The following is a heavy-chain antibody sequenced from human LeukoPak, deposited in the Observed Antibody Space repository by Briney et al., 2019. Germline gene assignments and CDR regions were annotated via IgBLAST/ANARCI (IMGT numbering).Heavy chain of an antibody. D-gene: IGHD3-10*01. CDR2: IRSDESNE. J-gene: IGHJ4*02. V-gene: IGHV3-30*02. Sequence: PGGSLRLSCAASGFTFSSYNMHWVRQAPREGLEWVALIRSDESNEYYADSVKGRFTISRDNSKNTLYLQMNSLRAEDTAVYYCAKDPGRYYYGSGSSHNAFDYWGQGTLVTVSS. CDR3: AKDPGRYYYGSGSSHNAFDY. CDR1: GFTFSSYN.